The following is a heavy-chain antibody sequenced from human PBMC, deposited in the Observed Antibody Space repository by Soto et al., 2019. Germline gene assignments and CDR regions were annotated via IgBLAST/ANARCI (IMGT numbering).Heavy chain of an antibody. V-gene: IGHV1-69*13. D-gene: IGHD4-17*01. CDR2: IIPIFGTA. J-gene: IGHJ4*02. Sequence: SVKVSCKSSGGTFSSYAISCVRQAPGQGLEWMGGIIPIFGTANYAQKFQGRVTITADESTSTAYMELSSLRSEDTAVYYWARELEVYGDYKRGYDYWGQGTLVTVSS. CDR1: GGTFSSYA. CDR3: ARELEVYGDYKRGYDY.